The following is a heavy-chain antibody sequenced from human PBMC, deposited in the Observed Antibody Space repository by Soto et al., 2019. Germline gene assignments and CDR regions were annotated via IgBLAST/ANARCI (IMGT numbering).Heavy chain of an antibody. CDR3: AGEGAITMVRGVITYYYYGMDV. V-gene: IGHV1-18*01. Sequence: ASVKVSCKASGYTFTSYGISWVRQAPGQGLEWMGWISAYNGNTNYAQKLQGRVTMTTDTSTSTAYMELRSLRSDDTAVYYCAGEGAITMVRGVITYYYYGMDVWGQGTTVTVSS. CDR1: GYTFTSYG. CDR2: ISAYNGNT. J-gene: IGHJ6*02. D-gene: IGHD3-10*01.